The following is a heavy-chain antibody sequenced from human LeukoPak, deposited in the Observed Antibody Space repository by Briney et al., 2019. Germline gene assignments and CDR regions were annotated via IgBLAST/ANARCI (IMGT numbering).Heavy chain of an antibody. V-gene: IGHV3-48*01. CDR3: AKVVDYYGSGSYYNDDYFDY. CDR2: ISSSSSTI. Sequence: PGGSLRLSCAASGFTFSSYSMNWVRQAPGKGLEWVSYISSSSSTIYYADSVKGRFTISRDNAKNSLYLQMNSLRAEDTAVYYCAKVVDYYGSGSYYNDDYFDYWGQGTLVTVSS. J-gene: IGHJ4*02. CDR1: GFTFSSYS. D-gene: IGHD3-10*01.